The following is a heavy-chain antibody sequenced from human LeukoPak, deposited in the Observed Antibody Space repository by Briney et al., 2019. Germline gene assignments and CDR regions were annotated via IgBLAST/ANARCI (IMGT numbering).Heavy chain of an antibody. CDR2: INAGNGNT. CDR3: ARGSSGWPYYFDY. J-gene: IGHJ4*02. Sequence: ASVKVSCKASGYTFTSYAMHWVRQAPGQRLERMGWINAGNGNTKYSQKFQGRVTITRDTSASTAYMELSSLRSEDTAVYYCARGSSGWPYYFDYWGQGTLVTVSS. V-gene: IGHV1-3*01. CDR1: GYTFTSYA. D-gene: IGHD6-19*01.